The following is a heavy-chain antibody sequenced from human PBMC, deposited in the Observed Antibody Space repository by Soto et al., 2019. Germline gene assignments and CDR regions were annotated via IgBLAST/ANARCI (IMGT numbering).Heavy chain of an antibody. D-gene: IGHD1-1*01. J-gene: IGHJ6*02. CDR3: APALLRTPNSVYGMDV. V-gene: IGHV1-24*01. CDR2: FDPEDGET. Sequence: QVQLVQSGAEVKKPGASVKVSCKVSGYTLTELSMHWVRQAPGKGLEWMGGFDPEDGETIYAQKFQGRVTMTEDTSTDTDYLELNSLRSADTAVYYCAPALLRTPNSVYGMDVWGQGTTVTVSS. CDR1: GYTLTELS.